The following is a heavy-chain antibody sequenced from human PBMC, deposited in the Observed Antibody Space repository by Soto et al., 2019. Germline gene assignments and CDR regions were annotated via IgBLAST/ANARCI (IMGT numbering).Heavy chain of an antibody. CDR2: ISGSGGST. V-gene: IGHV3-23*01. CDR1: GFTFSNYA. J-gene: IGHJ4*02. CDR3: AKDQGSSWYEIDY. Sequence: PGGSLRLSCAASGFTFSNYAVTWVRQAPGKGLEWVSTISGSGGSTYYAYSVKGRFIISRDNSKNTLYLQMNSLRAEDTAVYYCAKDQGSSWYEIDYWGQGTLVTVSS. D-gene: IGHD6-13*01.